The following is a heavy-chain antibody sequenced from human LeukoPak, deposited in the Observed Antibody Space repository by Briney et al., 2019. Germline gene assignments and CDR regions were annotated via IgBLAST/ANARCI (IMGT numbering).Heavy chain of an antibody. CDR2: ISTSGDST. D-gene: IGHD5-18*01. J-gene: IGHJ4*02. V-gene: IGHV3-23*01. CDR3: AKERIQLWSRYFDY. CDR1: GFTFYTYA. Sequence: GGSLRLSCAASGFTFYTYAMSWVRQAPGKGLEWVSGISTSGDSTYYADPVKGRFTISRDNSKNTMYLEMNSLRAEDTDVYYCAKERIQLWSRYFDYWGQGTLVTVSS.